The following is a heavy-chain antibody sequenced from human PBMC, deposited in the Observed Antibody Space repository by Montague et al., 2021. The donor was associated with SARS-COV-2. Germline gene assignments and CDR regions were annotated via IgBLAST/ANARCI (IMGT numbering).Heavy chain of an antibody. CDR3: ARGHYSSSWYGIRYYFDY. J-gene: IGHJ4*02. D-gene: IGHD6-13*01. V-gene: IGHV4-61*02. CDR1: GGSISSGSYY. Sequence: TLSLTCTVSGGSISSGSYYWSWIRQPAGKGLEWIGRIYTSGSTNYNPSLKSRVTISVDTSKNQFSLKLSSVTAADTAVYYCARGHYSSSWYGIRYYFDYWGQGTLVTVSS. CDR2: IYTSGST.